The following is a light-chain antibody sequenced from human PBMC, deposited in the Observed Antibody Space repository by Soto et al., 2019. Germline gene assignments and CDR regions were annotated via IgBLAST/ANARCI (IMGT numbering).Light chain of an antibody. CDR3: QQYKRSWT. Sequence: DIQMTQSPSTLPASVGDRVTITCRASQSVDTWLAWYQQKPGKAPKVLISKVSNLESGVPSRFSGSGYGTEFTLTISSLQPDDFATYYCQQYKRSWTFGQGTKVDIK. CDR2: KVS. V-gene: IGKV1-5*03. J-gene: IGKJ1*01. CDR1: QSVDTW.